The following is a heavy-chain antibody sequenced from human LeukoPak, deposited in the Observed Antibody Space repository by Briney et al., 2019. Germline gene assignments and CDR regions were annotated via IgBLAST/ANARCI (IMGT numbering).Heavy chain of an antibody. Sequence: GGSLRLSCAVSGFDFSTHSMNWVRQAPGKGLVWVSRINANGSSTSYADSVKGRFTISRDNAKNTLYLQMNSLRAEDTAVYYCASLPPVAAAGTKGGWFDPWGQGTLVTVSS. J-gene: IGHJ5*02. CDR3: ASLPPVAAAGTKGGWFDP. D-gene: IGHD6-13*01. CDR1: GFDFSTHS. V-gene: IGHV3-74*01. CDR2: INANGSST.